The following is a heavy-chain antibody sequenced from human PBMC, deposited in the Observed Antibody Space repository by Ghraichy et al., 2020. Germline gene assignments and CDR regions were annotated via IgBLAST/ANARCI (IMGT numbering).Heavy chain of an antibody. J-gene: IGHJ3*02. V-gene: IGHV5-51*01. Sequence: GESLNISCKGSGYSFTSYWIGWVRQMPGKGLEWMGIIYPGDSDTRYSPSFQGQVTISADKSISTAYLQWSSLKASDTAMYYCASQYCGGDCYGSDGTDAYDIWGQGTMVTVSS. CDR1: GYSFTSYW. CDR3: ASQYCGGDCYGSDGTDAYDI. D-gene: IGHD2-21*01. CDR2: IYPGDSDT.